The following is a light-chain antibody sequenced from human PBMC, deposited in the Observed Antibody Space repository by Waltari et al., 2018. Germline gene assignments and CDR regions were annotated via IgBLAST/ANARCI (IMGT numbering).Light chain of an antibody. CDR2: DHN. CDR3: GTWDSSLSAVV. J-gene: IGLJ2*01. CDR1: RSNIGTNY. Sequence: QSVLTQPPSVSAAPGQKVTISCSGSRSNIGTNYVSWYQQLPGTAPKLLTYDHNKRPSGIPDRFSGSKSGTSATLGITGLQTGDEADYYCGTWDSSLSAVVFGGGTKLTVL. V-gene: IGLV1-51*01.